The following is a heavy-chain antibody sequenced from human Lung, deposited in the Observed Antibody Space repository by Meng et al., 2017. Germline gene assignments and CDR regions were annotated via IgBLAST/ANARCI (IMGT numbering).Heavy chain of an antibody. J-gene: IGHJ1*01. D-gene: IGHD3-16*01. CDR3: TNDRLNH. Sequence: GESLKISCAASGFTFNGHYMHWVRQAPGKGLMWVARISTDGNSTNYAVSVAGRFTVSRDNAKDTVFLQMNSLGDDDTAVYFCTNDRLNHWGRGTLVTVSS. CDR1: GFTFNGHY. CDR2: ISTDGNST. V-gene: IGHV3-74*01.